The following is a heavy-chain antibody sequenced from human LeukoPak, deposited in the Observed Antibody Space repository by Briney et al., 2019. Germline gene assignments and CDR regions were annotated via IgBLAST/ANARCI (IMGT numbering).Heavy chain of an antibody. CDR1: GFTFSSYG. CDR3: AKGLTRRYLDY. D-gene: IGHD3-9*01. CDR2: IWYDGSNK. V-gene: IGHV3-33*06. J-gene: IGHJ4*02. Sequence: PGRSLRRPCSASGFTFSSYGMHWVRQAPGKGLEWVAVIWYDGSNKYYRDSTKGRFTISRDNSKNTLYLQMNSLRAEDTAVYYCAKGLTRRYLDYWGQGTLVTVSS.